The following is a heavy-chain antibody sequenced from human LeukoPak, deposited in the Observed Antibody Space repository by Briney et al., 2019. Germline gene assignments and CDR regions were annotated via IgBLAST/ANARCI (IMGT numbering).Heavy chain of an antibody. CDR2: IYYSGST. J-gene: IGHJ4*02. CDR1: GGSISSSSYY. D-gene: IGHD5-18*01. CDR3: ARQGDTAMVYY. V-gene: IGHV4-39*01. Sequence: SETLSLTCTVSGGSISSSSYYWGWIRQPPGKGLEWVGSIYYSGSTYYNPSLKSRVTISVDTSKNQFSLKLSSVTAADTAVYYCARQGDTAMVYYWGQGTLVTVSS.